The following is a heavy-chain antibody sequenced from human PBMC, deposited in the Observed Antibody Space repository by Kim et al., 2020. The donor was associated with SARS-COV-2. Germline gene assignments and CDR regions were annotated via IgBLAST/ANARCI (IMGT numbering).Heavy chain of an antibody. J-gene: IGHJ3*02. CDR3: ARESDYYDSSGYYSDAFD. Sequence: SATLSLTCAVYGGSFSGYYWSWIRQPPGKGLEWIGEINHSGSTNYNPSLKSRVTISVDTSKNQFSLKLSSVTAADTAVYYCARESDYYDSSGYYSDAFD. CDR2: INHSGST. V-gene: IGHV4-34*01. CDR1: GGSFSGYY. D-gene: IGHD3-22*01.